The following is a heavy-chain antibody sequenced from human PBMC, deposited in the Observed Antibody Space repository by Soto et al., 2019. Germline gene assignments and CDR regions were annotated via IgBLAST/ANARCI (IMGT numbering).Heavy chain of an antibody. D-gene: IGHD6-25*01. Sequence: PSQTLSLTCAISGDSVSSNSAAWNWIRQSPSRGLEWLGRTYYRSKWYNDYAVSVKSRITINPDTSKNQFSLQLNSVTPEDTAVYYCARASGYGVAPGDYYYSGMDVWGQGTRLTVSS. CDR3: ARASGYGVAPGDYYYSGMDV. CDR2: TYYRSKWYN. J-gene: IGHJ6*02. V-gene: IGHV6-1*01. CDR1: GDSVSSNSAA.